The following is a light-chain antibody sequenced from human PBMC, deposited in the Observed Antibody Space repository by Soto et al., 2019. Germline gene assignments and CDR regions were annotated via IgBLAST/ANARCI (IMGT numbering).Light chain of an antibody. CDR2: GTS. Sequence: ELVLTQSPVALSASPGESAALSCRASLSVGRNFAWYQQRPAQAPRVLIYGTSTRATGVPARFRGSGSGTAFTLTISKLQSADFAVYSGHQDDKWPYTFGQGTRLEIK. CDR3: HQDDKWPYT. CDR1: LSVGRN. J-gene: IGKJ2*01. V-gene: IGKV3-15*01.